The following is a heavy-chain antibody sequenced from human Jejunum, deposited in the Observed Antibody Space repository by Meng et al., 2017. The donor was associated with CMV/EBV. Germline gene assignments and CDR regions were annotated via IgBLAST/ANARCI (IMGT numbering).Heavy chain of an antibody. J-gene: IGHJ5*02. CDR1: FDDYA. CDR3: AREPYCSSTSCSRAFGP. D-gene: IGHD2-2*01. Sequence: FDDYAMHWVRQAPWKSLEWISYVSWDGGDTYYTDSVKGRFTISRDNSKNSLYLQMNSLRAEDTAVYYCAREPYCSSTSCSRAFGPWGRGTLVTVSS. V-gene: IGHV3-43D*03. CDR2: VSWDGGDT.